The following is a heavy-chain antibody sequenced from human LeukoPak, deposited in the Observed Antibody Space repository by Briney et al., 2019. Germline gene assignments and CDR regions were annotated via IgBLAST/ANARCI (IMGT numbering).Heavy chain of an antibody. Sequence: SETLSLTCTVAGGSISSGSYYWSWIRQPAGKGLEWIGRFYTSGSTNYNPSLKSRVTISVDTSKNQFSLKLRSVTAADTAVYYCARDHVLDTDMVYEGGWFDPWGQGTLVTVSS. CDR1: GGSISSGSYY. D-gene: IGHD5-18*01. V-gene: IGHV4-61*02. CDR3: ARDHVLDTDMVYEGGWFDP. J-gene: IGHJ5*02. CDR2: FYTSGST.